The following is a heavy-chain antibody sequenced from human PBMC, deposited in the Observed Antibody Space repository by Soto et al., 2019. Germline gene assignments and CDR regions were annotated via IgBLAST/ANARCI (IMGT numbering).Heavy chain of an antibody. Sequence: QIQLLQSGAEVKKPGASVQVTCKASGYTFRTFGISWVRQAPGQGLEWMGWISAYNANANYAQKFQCRLTMTADTSTSTAYMDLRSLRSADTAVYYCARDNSYFDYWGQGTLVTVSS. CDR2: ISAYNANA. CDR3: ARDNSYFDY. J-gene: IGHJ4*02. CDR1: GYTFRTFG. V-gene: IGHV1-18*01.